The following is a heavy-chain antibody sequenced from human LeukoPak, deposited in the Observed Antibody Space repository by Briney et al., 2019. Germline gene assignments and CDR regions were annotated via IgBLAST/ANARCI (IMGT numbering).Heavy chain of an antibody. V-gene: IGHV3-21*01. CDR3: ARDYEIY. CDR2: ISSSSSYI. CDR1: GFTFSSYS. Sequence: GGSLRLSCAASGFTFSSYSMNWVRQAPGKGLEWVSSISSSSSYINYGDSVKGRFTISRDNAKDSLYLQMNSLRAEGTAVYYCARDYEIYWGQGTLVTVSS. D-gene: IGHD5-12*01. J-gene: IGHJ4*02.